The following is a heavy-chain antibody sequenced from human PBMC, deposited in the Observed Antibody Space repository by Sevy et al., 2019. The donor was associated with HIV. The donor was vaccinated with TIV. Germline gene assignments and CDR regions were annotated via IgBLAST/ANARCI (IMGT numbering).Heavy chain of an antibody. D-gene: IGHD2-15*01. Sequence: GGSLRLSCAASGFTFGDYAMHWVRQVPGKGLEWVSGISWNSGAIGYADSVKGRFTISRDNGQNSLYLQMNSLRIDDTALYYCGRAHGYCVVNSCFGGSINAFDILGQGTMVTVSS. V-gene: IGHV3-9*01. CDR3: GRAHGYCVVNSCFGGSINAFDI. CDR1: GFTFGDYA. J-gene: IGHJ3*02. CDR2: ISWNSGAI.